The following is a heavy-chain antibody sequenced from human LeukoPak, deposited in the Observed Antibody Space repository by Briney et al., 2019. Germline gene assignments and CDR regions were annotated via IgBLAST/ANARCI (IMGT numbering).Heavy chain of an antibody. Sequence: ASVKVSCKASGYTFTGYYMHWVRQAPGQGLEWMGWINPNCGGTNYAQKFQGRVTMTRDTSISTAYMELSRLRSDDTAVYYCARGISNRYSDRYFDYWGQGTLVTVSS. CDR2: INPNCGGT. D-gene: IGHD6-13*01. V-gene: IGHV1-2*02. CDR1: GYTFTGYY. CDR3: ARGISNRYSDRYFDY. J-gene: IGHJ4*02.